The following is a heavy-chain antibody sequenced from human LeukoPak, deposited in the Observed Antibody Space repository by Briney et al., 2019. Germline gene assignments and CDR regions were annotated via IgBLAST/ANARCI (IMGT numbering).Heavy chain of an antibody. Sequence: PGGSLRLSCTASGFTFSGYSMNWIRQAPGKGLEWVSSFGTRSTSVYHAGSVKGRFAISRDNAKNSLYLQMNSLRAEDTALYYCAREVSEGFNFWGQGTLVTVSS. V-gene: IGHV3-21*01. CDR1: GFTFSGYS. CDR3: AREVSEGFNF. J-gene: IGHJ4*02. D-gene: IGHD3-22*01. CDR2: FGTRSTSV.